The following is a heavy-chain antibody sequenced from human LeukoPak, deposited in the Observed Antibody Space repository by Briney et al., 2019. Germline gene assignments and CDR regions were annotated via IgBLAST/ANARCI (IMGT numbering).Heavy chain of an antibody. Sequence: GASVKVSCKASGYTFTGYYMHWVRQAPGQGLEWMGWINPNSGGTNYAQKFQGRVTMTRDTSISTAYMELSRLRSDDTAVYYCAKEDIVVVPAAIMPPLGAFDIWGQGTMVTVSS. CDR2: INPNSGGT. D-gene: IGHD2-2*02. CDR3: AKEDIVVVPAAIMPPLGAFDI. J-gene: IGHJ3*02. V-gene: IGHV1-2*02. CDR1: GYTFTGYY.